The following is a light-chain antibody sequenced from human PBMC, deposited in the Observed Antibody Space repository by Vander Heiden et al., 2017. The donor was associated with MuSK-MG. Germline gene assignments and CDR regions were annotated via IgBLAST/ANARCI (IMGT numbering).Light chain of an antibody. J-gene: IGLJ1*01. V-gene: IGLV3-21*04. CDR1: NIGSES. Sequence: SYVLTQPPSVSVATGKTARITCGGNNIGSESVHWYQQKPGQAPVLVIYYDSDRPSGIPERFSGSNSGNTATLTISRVEAGDEADYYCQVWDSSSDHPYVFGTGTKVTVL. CDR2: YDS. CDR3: QVWDSSSDHPYV.